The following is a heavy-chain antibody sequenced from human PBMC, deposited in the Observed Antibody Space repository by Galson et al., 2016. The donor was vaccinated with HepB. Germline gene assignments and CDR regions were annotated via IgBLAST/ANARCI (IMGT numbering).Heavy chain of an antibody. CDR2: IFYSGST. V-gene: IGHV4-31*03. J-gene: IGHJ6*02. CDR3: ARVGQWLVHNYYYNDMDV. Sequence: TLSLTCTVSGGSISSGGYYWSWIRQHPGKGLEWIGHIFYSGSTSYNPSLKSRVAISVDTSKNHFSLRLSSVTAADTAVYYCARVGQWLVHNYYYNDMDVWGQGTTVTVSS. CDR1: GGSISSGGYY. D-gene: IGHD6-19*01.